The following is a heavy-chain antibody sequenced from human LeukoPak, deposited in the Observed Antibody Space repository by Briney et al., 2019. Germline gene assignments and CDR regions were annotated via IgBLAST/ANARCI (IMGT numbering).Heavy chain of an antibody. Sequence: PSETLSLTCAVYGGSFSNYFWNWIRQPPGKGLEWIAEIHHTGHINYNPSLKSRVTVSVDRSKNQFSLKLSSVTAADTAVYYCARNGYSSSWYPYYYYYMDVWGKGTTVTISS. CDR3: ARNGYSSSWYPYYYYYMDV. D-gene: IGHD6-13*01. V-gene: IGHV4-34*01. J-gene: IGHJ6*03. CDR1: GGSFSNYF. CDR2: IHHTGHI.